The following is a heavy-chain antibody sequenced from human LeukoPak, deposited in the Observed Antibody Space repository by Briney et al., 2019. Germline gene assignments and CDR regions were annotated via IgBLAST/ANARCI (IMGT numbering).Heavy chain of an antibody. CDR1: GGSISSSSYY. V-gene: IGHV4-39*07. Sequence: PSETLSLTCTVSGGSISSSSYYWGWIRQPPGKGLEWIGSIYYSGSTYYNPSLKSRVTISVDTSTNQFSLKLSSVTAADTAVYYCARPPHDYGDPRDLDVWGQGTTVTVSS. CDR3: ARPPHDYGDPRDLDV. CDR2: IYYSGST. D-gene: IGHD4-17*01. J-gene: IGHJ6*02.